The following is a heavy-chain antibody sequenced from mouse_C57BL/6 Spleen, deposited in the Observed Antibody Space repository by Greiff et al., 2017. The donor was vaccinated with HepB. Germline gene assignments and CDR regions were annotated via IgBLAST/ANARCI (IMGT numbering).Heavy chain of an antibody. V-gene: IGHV10-1*01. CDR3: VRHETRKGFAY. CDR2: IRSKSNNYAT. J-gene: IGHJ3*01. CDR1: GFSFNTYA. Sequence: EVKLMESGGGLVQPKGSLKLSCAASGFSFNTYAMNWVRQAPGKGLEWVARIRSKSNNYATYYADSVKDRFTISRDDSESMLYLQMNNLKTEDTAMYYCVRHETRKGFAYWGQGTLVTVSA. D-gene: IGHD2-13*01.